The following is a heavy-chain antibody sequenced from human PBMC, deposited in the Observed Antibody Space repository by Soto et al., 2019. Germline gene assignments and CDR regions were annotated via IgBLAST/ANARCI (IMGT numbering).Heavy chain of an antibody. D-gene: IGHD3-10*01. CDR3: ARENWFFDY. CDR1: GFSFEIYW. Sequence: EVHLVESGGGLVQPGGSLRLSCAASGFSFEIYWMGWVRQAPGKGLEWVANINPDGSGEYYLDSVKGRFTISRDNAKNSVYLQMNSLVGDDTAVYYCARENWFFDYWGQGTPVTFSS. V-gene: IGHV3-7*01. J-gene: IGHJ4*02. CDR2: INPDGSGE.